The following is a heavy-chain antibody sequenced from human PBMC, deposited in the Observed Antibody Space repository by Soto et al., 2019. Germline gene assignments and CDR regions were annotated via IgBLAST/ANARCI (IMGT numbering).Heavy chain of an antibody. V-gene: IGHV1-3*01. CDR3: AREVPYGSSRFDY. J-gene: IGHJ4*02. CDR2: VNAGNDNT. D-gene: IGHD3-10*01. CDR1: GYTFTNNV. Sequence: QVHLVQSGAEVKKPGASVKVSCKTSGYTFTNNVIHWVRQAPGQRLEWMGWVNAGNDNTKWSREFQGRLTLTKDTSATTASMEMSSLTSEDTAIYFCAREVPYGSSRFDYWGQGTLVIVSS.